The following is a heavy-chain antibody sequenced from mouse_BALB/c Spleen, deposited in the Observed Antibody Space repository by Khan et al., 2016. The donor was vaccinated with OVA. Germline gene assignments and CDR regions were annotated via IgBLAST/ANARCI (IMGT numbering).Heavy chain of an antibody. J-gene: IGHJ4*01. CDR3: ARGGDAYYRNDGGAMEY. D-gene: IGHD2-12*01. V-gene: IGHV9-4*02. CDR2: INTHSGVP. Sequence: QIQLVQSGPELKKPGETVRISCKASGYTFTTAGIQWVQKMPGKGLKWIGWINTHSGVPKYAEDFKGRFAFSLEISVNTAYLQITNLKNEDTATEFCARGGDAYYRNDGGAMEYWGQGTSVTVSA. CDR1: GYTFTTAG.